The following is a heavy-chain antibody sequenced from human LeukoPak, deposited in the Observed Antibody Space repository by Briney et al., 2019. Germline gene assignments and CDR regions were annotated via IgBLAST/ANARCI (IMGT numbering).Heavy chain of an antibody. CDR1: AASISNYY. V-gene: IGHV4-4*09. CDR3: ASPRSGYRYTFDY. J-gene: IGHJ4*02. CDR2: ISTSGRT. Sequence: SETLSLTCAVSAASISNYYWSWIRQAPGKGLEWPGSISTSGRTNYNPSLKSRVSIPLDTSTNRFSLNLNFVTAADTAVYYCASPRSGYRYTFDYWGQGALVTVSS. D-gene: IGHD3-22*01.